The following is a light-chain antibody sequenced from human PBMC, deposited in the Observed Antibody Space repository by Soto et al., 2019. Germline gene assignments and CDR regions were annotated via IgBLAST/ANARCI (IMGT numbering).Light chain of an antibody. CDR2: EVN. CDR3: SSYAGSNAVV. CDR1: SSDVGGYNY. Sequence: QSALTHPPSASGSPGQSVTISCTGTSSDVGGYNYVSWYQQHPGKAPKLMIYEVNKRPSGVPDRFSGSKSGNTASLTVSGLQSEDEADYYCSSYAGSNAVVFGGGTKLTVL. J-gene: IGLJ2*01. V-gene: IGLV2-8*01.